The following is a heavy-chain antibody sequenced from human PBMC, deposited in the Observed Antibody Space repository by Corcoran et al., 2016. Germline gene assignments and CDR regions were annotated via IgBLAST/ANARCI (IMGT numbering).Heavy chain of an antibody. V-gene: IGHV1-46*01. J-gene: IGHJ4*02. CDR3: ARASAAMGGPYDY. Sequence: QVQLVQSGAEVKKPGASVKVSCKASGYTFTSYYMHWVRQAPGQGLEWMGIINPSGGSTSYAPKFQGRVTMTRDTSTSTVYKELSSLRSEDTAVYYCARASAAMGGPYDYWGQGTLVTVSS. CDR1: GYTFTSYY. D-gene: IGHD5-18*01. CDR2: INPSGGST.